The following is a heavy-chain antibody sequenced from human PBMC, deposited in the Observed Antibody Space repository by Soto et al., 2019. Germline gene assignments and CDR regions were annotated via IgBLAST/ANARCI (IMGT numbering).Heavy chain of an antibody. CDR1: GGSISSGGYY. D-gene: IGHD4-17*01. CDR3: ASSRGDYGNWFDT. J-gene: IGHJ5*02. Sequence: SETLSLTCTVSGGSISSGGYYWSWIRQHPGKGLEWIGYIYYSGSTYYNPSLKSRVTISVDTSKNQFSLKLSSVTAADTAVYYCASSRGDYGNWFDTWGQGTLVTVSS. CDR2: IYYSGST. V-gene: IGHV4-31*03.